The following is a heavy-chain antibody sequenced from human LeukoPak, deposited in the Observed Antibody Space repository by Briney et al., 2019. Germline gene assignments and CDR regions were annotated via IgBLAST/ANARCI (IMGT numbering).Heavy chain of an antibody. CDR1: GFTFSDYY. CDR3: ARDFYASSGYWTYYYSYSMDV. V-gene: IGHV3-11*04. J-gene: IGHJ6*03. Sequence: GGALRLSCAASGFTFSDYYMSWIRRAPGKGVEGGSYISSSGSTIYYADSVKGRFTISRDNAKNSLYLQMTTPRAEDTAVYHCARDFYASSGYWTYYYSYSMDVWGKGTTVTVSS. D-gene: IGHD3-22*01. CDR2: ISSSGSTI.